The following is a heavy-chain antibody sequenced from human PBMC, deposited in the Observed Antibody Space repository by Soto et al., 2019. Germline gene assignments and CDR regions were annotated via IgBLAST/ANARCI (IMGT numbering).Heavy chain of an antibody. CDR2: IIPICGKA. V-gene: IGHV1-69*13. J-gene: IGHJ4*02. Sequence: SVNLSCKASGGSFSSYAISWVRQAPGQGLEWMGGIIPICGKANYAQKFQGRVTITADESTSTAHMELSSLRSEDTAVYYCARVRDSGSYLDYWGQGTLVTVSS. D-gene: IGHD1-26*01. CDR3: ARVRDSGSYLDY. CDR1: GGSFSSYA.